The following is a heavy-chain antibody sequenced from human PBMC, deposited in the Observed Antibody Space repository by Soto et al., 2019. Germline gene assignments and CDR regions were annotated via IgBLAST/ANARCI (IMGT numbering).Heavy chain of an antibody. D-gene: IGHD6-13*01. V-gene: IGHV1-8*01. CDR3: AXXXSAAADY. CDR1: GYTFTSYD. CDR2: MNPNSGNT. Sequence: QVQLVQSGAEVKKPGASVKVSCKASGYTFTSYDINWVRQATGQGLEWMGWMNPNSGNTGYAQKFQGRVTMTRNTSXXXXXXXLSXXXSXXXXXXXXAXXXSAAADYWGQGTLVTVSS. J-gene: IGHJ4*02.